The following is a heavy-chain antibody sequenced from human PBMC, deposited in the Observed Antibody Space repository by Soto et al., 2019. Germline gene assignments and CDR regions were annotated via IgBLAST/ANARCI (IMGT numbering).Heavy chain of an antibody. Sequence: PGGALRLSCAASGFTFSRYSMNWVRQAPGKGLEWVSYISSSSSTIYYADSVKGRFTISRDNAKNSLYLQMNSLRAEDTAVYYCARDRGQWLDYYYYGMDVWGQGTTVTVSS. D-gene: IGHD6-19*01. V-gene: IGHV3-48*01. CDR3: ARDRGQWLDYYYYGMDV. J-gene: IGHJ6*02. CDR1: GFTFSRYS. CDR2: ISSSSSTI.